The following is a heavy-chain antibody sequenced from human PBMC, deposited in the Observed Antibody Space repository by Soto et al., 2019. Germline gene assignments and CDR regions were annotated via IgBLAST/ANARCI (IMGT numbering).Heavy chain of an antibody. Sequence: QAQLVESGGGVVQPGGSLRLSCVASGFSLYSYVIHWVRQTPGKGLEWVAVISIDGTRTYYADSVKGRFTVSRDNSKNTEYLQMLGLTSEDTAMYYCVRDLGSSDLAPWGQGTLVTVSS. CDR3: VRDLGSSDLAP. V-gene: IGHV3-30*01. CDR2: ISIDGTRT. D-gene: IGHD6-13*01. CDR1: GFSLYSYV. J-gene: IGHJ5*02.